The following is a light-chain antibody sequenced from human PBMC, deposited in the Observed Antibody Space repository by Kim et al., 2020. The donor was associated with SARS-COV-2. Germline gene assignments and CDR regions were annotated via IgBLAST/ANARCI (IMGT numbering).Light chain of an antibody. V-gene: IGLV3-1*01. CDR3: PVWDSSLWV. CDR2: QDR. CDR1: KLGDKY. Sequence: SYELTQPPSVSVSPGQTASITCTGDKLGDKYACWYQQKPGQSPVLVIYQDRKRPSGIPERFSGSNSGNTATLTISGTQAMDEADYYCPVWDSSLWV. J-gene: IGLJ3*02.